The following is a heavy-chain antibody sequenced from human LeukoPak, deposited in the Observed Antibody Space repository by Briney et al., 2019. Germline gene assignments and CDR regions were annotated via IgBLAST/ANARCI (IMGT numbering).Heavy chain of an antibody. CDR3: ARGETSSFYSPVSTTHYSYGMDV. Sequence: GSSVKVSCKASGGTFRKYAISWVRQAPGQGLEWMGGIIPIFGTANYEQKFHGRVTLTADESTSTAYMELSSLRSEDAAVYYCARGETSSFYSPVSTTHYSYGMDVWGQGTTVTVSS. CDR2: IIPIFGTA. V-gene: IGHV1-69*01. D-gene: IGHD5/OR15-5a*01. CDR1: GGTFRKYA. J-gene: IGHJ6*02.